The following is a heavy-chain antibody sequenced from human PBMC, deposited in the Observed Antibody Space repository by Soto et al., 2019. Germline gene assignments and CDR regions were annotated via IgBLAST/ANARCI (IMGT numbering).Heavy chain of an antibody. CDR2: INWNGDST. D-gene: IGHD6-6*01. CDR3: ARDRSISHHDY. V-gene: IGHV3-20*01. Sequence: EVQLVESGGGVVRPGGSLRLSCAASGFTFDDYGMSWVRQAPGKGREWVSGINWNGDSTGYADSGKGRFTNSRDNAKNSLYLQMNSLRAEDTALDHCARDRSISHHDYWGQGTLVTVSS. CDR1: GFTFDDYG. J-gene: IGHJ4*02.